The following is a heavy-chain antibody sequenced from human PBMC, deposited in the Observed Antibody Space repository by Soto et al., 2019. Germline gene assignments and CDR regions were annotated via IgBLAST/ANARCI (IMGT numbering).Heavy chain of an antibody. CDR2: ISGSGGST. D-gene: IGHD6-19*01. J-gene: IGHJ4*02. CDR1: GFTFSSYA. V-gene: IGHV3-23*01. Sequence: GGSLRLSCAASGFTFSSYAMSWVRQAPGKGLEWVSAISGSGGSTYYADSVKGRFTISRDNSKNTLYLQMNSLRAEDTAIYYCAKDCKSGSGWYWDYWGQGTLVTVSS. CDR3: AKDCKSGSGWYWDY.